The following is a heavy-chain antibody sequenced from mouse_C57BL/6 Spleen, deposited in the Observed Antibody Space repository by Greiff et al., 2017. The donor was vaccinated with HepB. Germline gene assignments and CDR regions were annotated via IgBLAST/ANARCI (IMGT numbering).Heavy chain of an antibody. CDR3: ARWYGSSYGAY. Sequence: QVQLQQSGAELMKPGASVKLSCKATGYTFTGYWIEWVKQRPGHGLEWIGEILPGSGSTNYNEKFKGKATFTADTSSNTAYMQLSSLTTEDSAIYYCARWYGSSYGAYWGQGTLVTVSA. CDR1: GYTFTGYW. CDR2: ILPGSGST. J-gene: IGHJ3*01. D-gene: IGHD1-1*01. V-gene: IGHV1-9*01.